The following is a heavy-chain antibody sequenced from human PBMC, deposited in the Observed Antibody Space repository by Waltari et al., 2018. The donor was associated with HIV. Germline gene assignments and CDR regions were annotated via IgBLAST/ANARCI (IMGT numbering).Heavy chain of an antibody. J-gene: IGHJ4*02. CDR3: ARISNEYYDSGGYYGT. CDR2: STPNRGST. Sequence: QVPLVQSGAEVKKPGASVKVSCKASGYTFTGNYLHWVRQAQGQGLEWMGVSTPNRGSTNYSQKFQGTVTLTRDTSISTAYMELSSLRSDDTAVYDCARISNEYYDSGGYYGTWGQGTLVTVS. CDR1: GYTFTGNY. D-gene: IGHD3-22*01. V-gene: IGHV1-2*02.